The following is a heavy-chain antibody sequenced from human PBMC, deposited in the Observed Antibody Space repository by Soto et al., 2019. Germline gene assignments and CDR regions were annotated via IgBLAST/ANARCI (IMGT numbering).Heavy chain of an antibody. CDR1: GGSISSGGYS. Sequence: QLQLQESGSGLVKPSQTLSLTCAVSGGSISSGGYSWSCIRQRPGKGLEGIGYIYHSGSTYYNPSLKSRVTISVDRSKNQFSLKLSSVTAADTAVYYCARDLSGDGSLDYWGQGTLVTVSS. J-gene: IGHJ4*02. CDR3: ARDLSGDGSLDY. D-gene: IGHD2-21*02. CDR2: IYHSGST. V-gene: IGHV4-30-2*01.